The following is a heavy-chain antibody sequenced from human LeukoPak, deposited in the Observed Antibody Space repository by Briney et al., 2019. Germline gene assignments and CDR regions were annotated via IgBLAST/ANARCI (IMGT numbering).Heavy chain of an antibody. CDR1: GYTFMSYY. V-gene: IGHV1-2*06. J-gene: IGHJ4*02. D-gene: IGHD2-21*01. CDR2: INTNSGAT. Sequence: GASVKVSCKTSGYTFMSYYIYWMRQAPGQGPEWLGRINTNSGATKYAQKSRDRVTMTRDTSTNTVYMELSGLTPDDTAVYYCARRFRDRKTYLFDYWGQGSLVTVS. CDR3: ARRFRDRKTYLFDY.